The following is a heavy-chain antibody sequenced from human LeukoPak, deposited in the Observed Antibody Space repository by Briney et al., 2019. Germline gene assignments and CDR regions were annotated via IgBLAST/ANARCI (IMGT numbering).Heavy chain of an antibody. Sequence: ASVKVSCKASGYTFSGVYMHWVRQAPGQGLESMGWINTSSGARNYAPKFQGRVTFSRNNSISTAYMELSTQTAVDTSIYYCARGRGGATTGFDHWGQGTLVTVSS. CDR3: ARGRGGATTGFDH. CDR2: INTSSGAR. D-gene: IGHD1-26*01. CDR1: GYTFSGVY. V-gene: IGHV1-2*02. J-gene: IGHJ4*02.